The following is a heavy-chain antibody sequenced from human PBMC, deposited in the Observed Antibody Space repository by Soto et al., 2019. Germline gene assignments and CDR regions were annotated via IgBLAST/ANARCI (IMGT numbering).Heavy chain of an antibody. Sequence: QVQLQESGPGLVRPAETLSLTCSVSPGSMGTYYWTWIRQSPGKGLEWIGQISHTGRTKYNPSLESRVTISVDTSRKQFSLKLSSVTAADTALYYCARDDTTGPFDFWGQGTLVTVSS. D-gene: IGHD4-17*01. CDR2: ISHTGRT. CDR3: ARDDTTGPFDF. V-gene: IGHV4-59*01. J-gene: IGHJ4*02. CDR1: PGSMGTYY.